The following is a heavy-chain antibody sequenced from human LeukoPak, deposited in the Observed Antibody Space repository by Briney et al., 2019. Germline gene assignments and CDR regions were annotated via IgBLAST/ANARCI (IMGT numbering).Heavy chain of an antibody. Sequence: PGGSLRLSCAASGFTLSDHYMDWVRQAPGKGLEWVSAISGSGGSTYYADSVKGRFTISRDNSKNTLYLQMNSLRAEDTAVYYCAKDQDFWSGYSVNWFDPWSQGTLVTVSS. CDR1: GFTLSDHY. CDR3: AKDQDFWSGYSVNWFDP. D-gene: IGHD3-3*01. V-gene: IGHV3-23*01. J-gene: IGHJ5*02. CDR2: ISGSGGST.